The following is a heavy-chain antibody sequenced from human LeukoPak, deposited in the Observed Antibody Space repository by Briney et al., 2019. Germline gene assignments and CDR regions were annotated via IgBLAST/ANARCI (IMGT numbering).Heavy chain of an antibody. Sequence: ASVKVSCKASGYTFTSYGISWVRQAPGRGLEWMGWISAYNGNTNYAQKFQGRVTMTRDTSISTAYMELSRLRSDDTAVYYCARDGTCSSTSCYDYWGQGTLVTVSS. CDR1: GYTFTSYG. CDR3: ARDGTCSSTSCYDY. V-gene: IGHV1-18*01. D-gene: IGHD2-2*01. CDR2: ISAYNGNT. J-gene: IGHJ4*02.